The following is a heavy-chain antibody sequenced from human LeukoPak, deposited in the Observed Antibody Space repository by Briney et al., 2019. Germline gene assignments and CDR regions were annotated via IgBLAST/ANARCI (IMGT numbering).Heavy chain of an antibody. J-gene: IGHJ6*03. V-gene: IGHV3-11*01. CDR1: GFTFSNSW. D-gene: IGHD6-13*01. CDR3: ARTTEAHSWRTRYYDYYMDV. Sequence: GRSLRLSCAASGFTFSNSWMSWVRQAPGKGLEWVSYISSSGSTIYYADSVKVQFTISRDNAKNSLYLQMNSLRAEDTAVYYCARTTEAHSWRTRYYDYYMDVWGKGTTVTVSS. CDR2: ISSSGSTI.